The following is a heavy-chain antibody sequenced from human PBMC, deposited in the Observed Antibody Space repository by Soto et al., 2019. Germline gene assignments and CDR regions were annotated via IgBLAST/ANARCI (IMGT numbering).Heavy chain of an antibody. CDR2: IYPGDSDT. CDR3: AASIFYYGMDV. V-gene: IGHV5-51*01. CDR1: GYTFTNYW. J-gene: IGHJ6*02. Sequence: GESLKISCKGSGYTFTNYWIGWVRQMPGKGLEWMGIIYPGDSDTKYNPSFQGQVTISADKSITTTYLQWSSLKASDTAIYYCAASIFYYGMDVCGQRTTVTVSS.